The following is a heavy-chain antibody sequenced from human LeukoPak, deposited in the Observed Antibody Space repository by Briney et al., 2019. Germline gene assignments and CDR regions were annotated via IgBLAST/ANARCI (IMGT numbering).Heavy chain of an antibody. J-gene: IGHJ4*02. CDR1: GFTLSSYA. CDR3: ARDRSSSSGSLNY. Sequence: GGSLRLACGVSGFTLSSYAMHWVRQAPGKGVEWVGVISYDGSNKYYADSVKRRFTISRDNSNTTLYLQMNSLRAEDTAVYYCARDRSSSSGSLNYWGQGTLVTVSS. CDR2: ISYDGSNK. V-gene: IGHV3-30*04. D-gene: IGHD6-6*01.